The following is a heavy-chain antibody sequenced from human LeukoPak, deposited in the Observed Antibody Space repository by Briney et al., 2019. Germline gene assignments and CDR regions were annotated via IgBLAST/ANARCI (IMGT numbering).Heavy chain of an antibody. Sequence: SVKVSCKASGGTFSSYAISWVRQAPGQGLEWMGGIIPIFGTANYAQKFQGRVTITTDESTSTAYMELSSLRSEDTAVYYGARVGPGYSSSQYYFDYWGQGTLVTVSS. CDR1: GGTFSSYA. CDR2: IIPIFGTA. V-gene: IGHV1-69*05. D-gene: IGHD6-13*01. J-gene: IGHJ4*02. CDR3: ARVGPGYSSSQYYFDY.